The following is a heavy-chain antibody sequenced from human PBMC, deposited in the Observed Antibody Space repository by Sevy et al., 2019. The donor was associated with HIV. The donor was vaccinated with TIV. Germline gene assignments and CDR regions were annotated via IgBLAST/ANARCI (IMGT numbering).Heavy chain of an antibody. CDR1: GYTFTSYD. J-gene: IGHJ6*02. V-gene: IGHV1-8*01. CDR3: ARYYYDSSGNYDYNGMDV. CDR2: MNSNSGNT. Sequence: ASVKVSCKASGYTFTSYDINWVRQATGQGLEWMGWMNSNSGNTGYALKFQGRVTMTRNTSISTAYMELSSLRSEDTAVYYCARYYYDSSGNYDYNGMDVWGQGTTVTVSS. D-gene: IGHD3-22*01.